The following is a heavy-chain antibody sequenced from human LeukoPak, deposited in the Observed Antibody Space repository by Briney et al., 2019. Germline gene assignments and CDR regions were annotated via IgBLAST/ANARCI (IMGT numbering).Heavy chain of an antibody. Sequence: GGSLRLSCAASGFTFSSYAMSLVHQAPGKGLEWVSVISGSGGSTPYADSVKGRFTISRDNSMNTLYLQMNSLRAEDTAVYYCAKDDRIQTRRYSYNYWGQGTLVTVSS. J-gene: IGHJ4*02. V-gene: IGHV3-23*01. CDR2: ISGSGGST. CDR3: AKDDRIQTRRYSYNY. D-gene: IGHD5-18*01. CDR1: GFTFSSYA.